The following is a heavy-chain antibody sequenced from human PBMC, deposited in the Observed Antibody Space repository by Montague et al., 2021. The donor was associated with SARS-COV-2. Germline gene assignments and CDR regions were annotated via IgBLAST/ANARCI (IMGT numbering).Heavy chain of an antibody. CDR3: ARGRPVQGSFRHFDSISSGALDI. D-gene: IGHD3-9*01. Sequence: SETLSLTCALSRGSFSNYYWTWIRQSPGKGLEWIGEISQGGAPNYTPSLKSRATISLDTSKKQISLKLNSVTVANTAVFFCARGRPVQGSFRHFDSISSGALDIWAQGSLVIVSS. V-gene: IGHV4-34*01. J-gene: IGHJ3*02. CDR1: RGSFSNYY. CDR2: ISQGGAP.